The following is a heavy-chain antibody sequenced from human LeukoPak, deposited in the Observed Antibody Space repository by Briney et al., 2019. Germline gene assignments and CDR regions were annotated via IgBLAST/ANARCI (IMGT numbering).Heavy chain of an antibody. CDR2: INAGNGNT. V-gene: IGHV1-3*03. CDR3: ARDRTRIAAHALYY. D-gene: IGHD6-6*01. J-gene: IGHJ4*02. Sequence: AASVKVSCKASGYTFTSYAMHWVRQAPGQRLEWMGWINAGNGNTKYSQEFQGRVTITRDTSASTAYMELSSLRSEDMAVYYCARDRTRIAAHALYYWGQGTLVTVPS. CDR1: GYTFTSYA.